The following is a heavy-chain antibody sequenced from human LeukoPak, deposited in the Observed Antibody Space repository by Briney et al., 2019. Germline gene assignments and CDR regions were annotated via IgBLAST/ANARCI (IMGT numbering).Heavy chain of an antibody. CDR2: ISAYNGHT. CDR1: GYTFRNYG. V-gene: IGHV1-18*01. D-gene: IGHD1-14*01. J-gene: IGHJ4*02. Sequence: GASVKVSCKASGYTFRNYGINWVRQAPGQGLECMGWISAYNGHTNYAQKFQDRVTMTTDTSTTTAYMELRSLRSDDTAVYFCARDIHPGNWDYWGQGTLVTVSS. CDR3: ARDIHPGNWDY.